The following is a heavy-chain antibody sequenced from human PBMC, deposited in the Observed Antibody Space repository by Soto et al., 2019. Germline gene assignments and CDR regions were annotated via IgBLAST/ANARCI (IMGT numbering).Heavy chain of an antibody. CDR1: GDSVSSNSAA. Sequence: SQTLSLTCAISGDSVSSNSAAWNWIRQSPSRGLEWLGRTYYRSKWYNDYAVSVKSRITINPDTSKNQFSLQLNSVTPEDTAVYYCARERGLYCSGGSCYLVYYYYGMDVWGQGTTVTVSS. CDR3: ARERGLYCSGGSCYLVYYYYGMDV. CDR2: TYYRSKWYN. V-gene: IGHV6-1*01. D-gene: IGHD2-15*01. J-gene: IGHJ6*02.